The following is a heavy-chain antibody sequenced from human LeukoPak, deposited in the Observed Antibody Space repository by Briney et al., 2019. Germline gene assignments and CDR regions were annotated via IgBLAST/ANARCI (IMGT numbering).Heavy chain of an antibody. CDR2: INPSGGST. V-gene: IGHV1-46*01. CDR3: ARDRGYSYGNYYYYYYMDV. D-gene: IGHD5-18*01. J-gene: IGHJ6*03. CDR1: GYTFTSYY. Sequence: GASVKVSCKASGYTFTSYYMHWVRQAPGQGLEWMGIINPSGGSTSYAQKFQGRVTMTRDMSTSTVYMELSSLRSEDTAVHYCARDRGYSYGNYYYYYYMDVWGKGTTVTVSS.